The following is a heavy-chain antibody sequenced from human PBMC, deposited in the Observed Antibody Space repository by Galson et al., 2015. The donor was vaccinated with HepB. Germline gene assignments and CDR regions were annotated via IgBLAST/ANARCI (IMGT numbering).Heavy chain of an antibody. CDR2: ISGSGGST. J-gene: IGHJ4*02. D-gene: IGHD1-20*01. Sequence: SLRLSCAASGFTFSSYAMSWVRQAPGKGLEWVSAISGSGGSTYYADSVKGRFTISRDNSKNTLYLQMNSLRDEDTAVYYCARDGEGNNWNGNFDYWGQGTLVTVSS. CDR3: ARDGEGNNWNGNFDY. CDR1: GFTFSSYA. V-gene: IGHV3-23*01.